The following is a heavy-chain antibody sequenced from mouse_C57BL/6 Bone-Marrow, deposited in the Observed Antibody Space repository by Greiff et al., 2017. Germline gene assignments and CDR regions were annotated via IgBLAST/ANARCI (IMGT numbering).Heavy chain of an antibody. CDR2: IYPRSGNT. V-gene: IGHV1-81*01. D-gene: IGHD2-4*01. J-gene: IGHJ2*01. CDR3: ARDYDYLFDY. CDR1: GYTFTSYG. Sequence: VQLQQSGAELARPGASVKLSCKASGYTFTSYGISWVKQRTGQGLEWIGEIYPRSGNTYYNEKFKGKATLTADKSSSTAYLELRSLTSEDSAVYFWARDYDYLFDYWGQGTTLTVSS.